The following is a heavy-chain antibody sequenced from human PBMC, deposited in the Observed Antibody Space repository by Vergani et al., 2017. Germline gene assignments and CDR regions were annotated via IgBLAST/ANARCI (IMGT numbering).Heavy chain of an antibody. Sequence: QLQLQESGSGLVKPSQTLSLTCAVSGGSISSGGYSWSWIRQPPGKGLEWIGYIYHSGSTYYNPSLKSRVTISVDRSKNQFSLKLRTVTAADTAVYYCARSSWREYYFDYWGQGTLVTVSS. CDR2: IYHSGST. J-gene: IGHJ4*02. CDR3: ARSSWREYYFDY. D-gene: IGHD3-10*01. V-gene: IGHV4-30-2*01. CDR1: GGSISSGGYS.